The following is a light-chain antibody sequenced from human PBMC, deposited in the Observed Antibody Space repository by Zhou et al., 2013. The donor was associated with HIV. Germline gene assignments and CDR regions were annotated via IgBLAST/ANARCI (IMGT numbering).Light chain of an antibody. V-gene: IGKV1D-8*03. CDR2: DAT. Sequence: VIWMTQSPSLVSASTGDRVTISCRVNQDISTSLAWYRQRPGKPPELLIFDATTLQSGVPSRFSGSGSGTDFTLTISSLQPEDFATYSCQQSYGNPRTFGQGTKVEI. J-gene: IGKJ1*01. CDR1: QDISTS. CDR3: QQSYGNPRT.